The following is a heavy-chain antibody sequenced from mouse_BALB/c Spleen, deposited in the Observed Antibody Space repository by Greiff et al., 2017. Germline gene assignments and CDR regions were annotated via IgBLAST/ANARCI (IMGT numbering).Heavy chain of an antibody. D-gene: IGHD1-1*01. V-gene: IGHV2-3*01. CDR3: AKPDYYGSSFDY. CDR2: IWGEGST. J-gene: IGHJ2*01. Sequence: VQRVGSGPGLVAPSQSLSTTCTVYGFPLTTYGESWVRQPQGKGLEWLGVIWGEGSTNYHSALISRLSISKDNSKSQVFLKLNSLQTDDTATYYCAKPDYYGSSFDYWGQGTTLTVSS. CDR1: GFPLTTYG.